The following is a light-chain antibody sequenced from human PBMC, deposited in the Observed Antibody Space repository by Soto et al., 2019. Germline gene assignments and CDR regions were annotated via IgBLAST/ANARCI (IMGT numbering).Light chain of an antibody. V-gene: IGKV1-5*03. CDR1: QSISSW. CDR2: KAS. Sequence: DIQMTQSPSTLSASVGDRVTITCRASQSISSWLAWYQQKPGKAPNLLIYKASRLESGVPARFSGGGSGTEITLTISSLQPDDFATYYCQQNNSYPLTFGGGTKVEIK. J-gene: IGKJ4*01. CDR3: QQNNSYPLT.